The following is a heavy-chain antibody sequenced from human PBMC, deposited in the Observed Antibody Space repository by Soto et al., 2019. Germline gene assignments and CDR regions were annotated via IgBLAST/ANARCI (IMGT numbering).Heavy chain of an antibody. D-gene: IGHD6-13*01. J-gene: IGHJ6*03. CDR3: ARDKEGSSSWYPPYYYYYMDV. CDR1: GYTFTSYG. V-gene: IGHV1-18*01. Sequence: ASVKVSCKASGYTFTSYGISWVRQAPGQGLEWMGWISAYNGNTNYAQKLQGRVTMTTDTSTGTAYMELRSLRSDDTAVYYCARDKEGSSSWYPPYYYYYMDVWGKGTTVTVSS. CDR2: ISAYNGNT.